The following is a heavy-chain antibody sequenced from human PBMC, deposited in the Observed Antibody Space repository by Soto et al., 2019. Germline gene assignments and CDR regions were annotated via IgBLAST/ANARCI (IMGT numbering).Heavy chain of an antibody. CDR1: VAPFSGRSYY. D-gene: IGHD2-15*01. J-gene: IGHJ4*02. Sequence: QLQLQESGPGLVKPPETLSLTATASVAPFSGRSYYWGWILKPQGKGLGGIGSIYYSGSTYSNPSLKSRVTISVDTSKNQFSLKLSSVTAADTAVYYCARHTPAISISDHWGQGTLVTVSS. V-gene: IGHV4-39*01. CDR2: IYYSGST. CDR3: ARHTPAISISDH.